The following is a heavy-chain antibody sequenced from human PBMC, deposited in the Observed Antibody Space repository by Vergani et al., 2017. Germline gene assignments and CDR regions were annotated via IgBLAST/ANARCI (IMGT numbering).Heavy chain of an antibody. CDR3: ARLYNHYDFWSGYLNYYYYGMDV. D-gene: IGHD3-3*01. J-gene: IGHJ6*02. Sequence: QVQLVQSGAEVKKPGASVKVSCKASGYTFTSYYMHWVRQAPGQGLEWMGIINPSGGSTSYAQKFQGRVTMTRDTSTCTVYMELSSLRSEDTAVYYCARLYNHYDFWSGYLNYYYYGMDVWGQGTTVTVSS. V-gene: IGHV1-46*01. CDR2: INPSGGST. CDR1: GYTFTSYY.